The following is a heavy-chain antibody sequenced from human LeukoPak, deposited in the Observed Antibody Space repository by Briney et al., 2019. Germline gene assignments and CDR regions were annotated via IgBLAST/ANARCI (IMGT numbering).Heavy chain of an antibody. D-gene: IGHD3-22*01. CDR2: IFYSGST. CDR1: GGSFSGYY. CDR3: AKSNGYGLMDI. V-gene: IGHV4-34*12. J-gene: IGHJ3*02. Sequence: PSETLSLTCAVHGGSFSGYYWSWIRQPPGKALEWIGNIFYSGSTYYSPSLKSRVTISLDTSRNQFSLKLNSVTAADTAVYYCAKSNGYGLMDIWGQGTMVTVSS.